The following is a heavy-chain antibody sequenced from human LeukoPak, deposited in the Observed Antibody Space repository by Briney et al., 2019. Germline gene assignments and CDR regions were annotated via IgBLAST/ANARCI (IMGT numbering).Heavy chain of an antibody. Sequence: GGSLRLSCATSTFSFSNYAMSWVRQAPGKGLEWVSVISGSGGSTYYADSVKGRFTISRDNSKNTLYLQMNSPRAEDTAVYYCAKGEQQLGYFYYYGVDVWGQGTTVTVSS. D-gene: IGHD6-6*01. CDR3: AKGEQQLGYFYYYGVDV. CDR1: TFSFSNYA. CDR2: ISGSGGST. J-gene: IGHJ6*02. V-gene: IGHV3-23*01.